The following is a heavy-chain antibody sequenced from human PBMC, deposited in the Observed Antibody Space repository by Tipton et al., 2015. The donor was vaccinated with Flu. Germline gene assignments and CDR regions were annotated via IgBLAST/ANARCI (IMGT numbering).Heavy chain of an antibody. CDR1: GGSFTGYY. Sequence: TLSLTCAINGGSFTGYYWSWIRQSPKKGLEWIGEINHDGRTNYNPSLKSRVSISGDTSKNQLSLRLGSVTAADTAVYYCARSDYYVSDHYWGQGTLVTVSS. CDR2: INHDGRT. CDR3: ARSDYYVSDHY. V-gene: IGHV4-34*01. D-gene: IGHD3-10*01. J-gene: IGHJ4*02.